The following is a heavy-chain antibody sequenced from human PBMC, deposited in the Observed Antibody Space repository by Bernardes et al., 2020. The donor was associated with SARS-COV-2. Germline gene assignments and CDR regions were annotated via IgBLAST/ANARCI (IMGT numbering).Heavy chain of an antibody. D-gene: IGHD6-6*01. Sequence: GGSLRLSCAASGFTFSSYAMSWVRQAPGKGLEWVSGISGSGGTTYYADSVKGRFRISRDNSKNTLYLQMNSLRAEDTAVYYCAKAKRGGYSSSDYWGQGTLVSVSS. CDR2: ISGSGGTT. J-gene: IGHJ4*02. V-gene: IGHV3-23*01. CDR3: AKAKRGGYSSSDY. CDR1: GFTFSSYA.